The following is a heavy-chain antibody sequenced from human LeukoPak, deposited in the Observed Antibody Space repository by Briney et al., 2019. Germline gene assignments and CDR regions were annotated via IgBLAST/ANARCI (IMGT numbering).Heavy chain of an antibody. J-gene: IGHJ6*04. V-gene: IGHV3-30*18. Sequence: PGRSLRLSCAASGFTFSSYGMHWVRQAPGKGLEWVAVISYDGSNKYYADCVKGRFTICRDNSKNTLYLQINSLRADDTAVYYCAKDLSMVRGVIIYYYGMDVWGKGTTVTVSS. CDR2: ISYDGSNK. D-gene: IGHD3-10*01. CDR3: AKDLSMVRGVIIYYYGMDV. CDR1: GFTFSSYG.